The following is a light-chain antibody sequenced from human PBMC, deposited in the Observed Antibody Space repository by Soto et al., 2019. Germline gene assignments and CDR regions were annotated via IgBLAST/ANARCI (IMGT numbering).Light chain of an antibody. CDR3: SSYTTSPSPQWV. Sequence: QSALTQPASVSGSPGQSITISCTGTSSDVGGYAYVSWYQQYPGKAPKLVISEVSNRPSGISHRFSGSRSGNTASLTISGLQAEDEAHYYCSSYTTSPSPQWVFAGGTKLTVL. CDR2: EVS. V-gene: IGLV2-14*01. J-gene: IGLJ3*02. CDR1: SSDVGGYAY.